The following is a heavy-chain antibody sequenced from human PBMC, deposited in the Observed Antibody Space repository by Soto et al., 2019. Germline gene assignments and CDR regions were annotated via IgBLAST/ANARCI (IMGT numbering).Heavy chain of an antibody. V-gene: IGHV3-48*03. CDR1: GFTFSDYE. D-gene: IGHD2-15*01. CDR3: VRRMASPDQ. J-gene: IGHJ4*02. Sequence: GGSLRLSCTASGFTFSDYEINWVRQAPGKGLEWVSYITSGGRSIYYADSVKGRFIISRDNAENSLYLQMNSLRPEDTAVYYCVRRMASPDQWGQGTLVTVS. CDR2: ITSGGRSI.